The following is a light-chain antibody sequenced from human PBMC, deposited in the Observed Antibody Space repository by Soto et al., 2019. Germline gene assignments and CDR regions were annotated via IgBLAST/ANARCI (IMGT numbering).Light chain of an antibody. CDR3: QQRSSWPPIT. CDR1: QSIGNF. J-gene: IGKJ5*01. V-gene: IGKV3-11*01. Sequence: VLTQSPAIQSLSPVERATLSWSASQSIGNFLAWYQQKPGQPHRLLIFDASIRAAGVPARFSGSGSGTDFTLTIRSLEPEDFAVYFCQQRSSWPPITFGQGTRLEI. CDR2: DAS.